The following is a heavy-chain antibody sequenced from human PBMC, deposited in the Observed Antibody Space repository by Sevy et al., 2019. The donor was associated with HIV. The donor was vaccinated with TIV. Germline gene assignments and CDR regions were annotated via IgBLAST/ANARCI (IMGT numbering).Heavy chain of an antibody. J-gene: IGHJ4*02. Sequence: GGSLRLSCVASGFSLESYWMNWVRQAPGKPLEWVASIKEDDTVKYYVESVKGRFTISRDNGRNLVYLLMNNLKAEDTALYYCVRAIQSEGSFWGQGTRVTVSS. CDR3: VRAIQSEGSF. V-gene: IGHV3-7*04. CDR2: IKEDDTVK. D-gene: IGHD2-21*01. CDR1: GFSLESYW.